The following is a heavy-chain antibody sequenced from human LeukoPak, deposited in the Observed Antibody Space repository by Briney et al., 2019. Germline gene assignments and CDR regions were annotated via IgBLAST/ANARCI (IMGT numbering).Heavy chain of an antibody. J-gene: IGHJ4*02. V-gene: IGHV4-30-4*08. Sequence: SETLSLTCTVSGGSISSGDYYWSWIRQPPGKGLEWIGYIYYSGSTYYNPSLKSRVTISVDTSKNQFSLKLSSVTAADTAVYYCARALRRHIVVVVAAPFDYWGQGTLVTVSS. D-gene: IGHD2-15*01. CDR3: ARALRRHIVVVVAAPFDY. CDR2: IYYSGST. CDR1: GGSISSGDYY.